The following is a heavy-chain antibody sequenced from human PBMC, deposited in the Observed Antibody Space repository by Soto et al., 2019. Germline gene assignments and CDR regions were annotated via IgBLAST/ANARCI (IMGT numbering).Heavy chain of an antibody. Sequence: VKVSCKVSGYTLTELSMHWVRQAPGKGLEWMGGFDPEDGETIYAQKFQGRVTMTEDTSTDTAYMELSSLRSEDTAVYYCATEAYSSSWYLWFDPWGQGTLVTVSS. D-gene: IGHD6-13*01. CDR3: ATEAYSSSWYLWFDP. CDR2: FDPEDGET. J-gene: IGHJ5*02. V-gene: IGHV1-24*01. CDR1: GYTLTELS.